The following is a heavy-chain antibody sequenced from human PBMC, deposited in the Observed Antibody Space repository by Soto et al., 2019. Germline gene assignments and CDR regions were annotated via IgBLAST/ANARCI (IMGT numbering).Heavy chain of an antibody. Sequence: ASLKVSCKASGGTFSIYTISWVRQAPGQGLEWMGRIIPILGIANYAQKFQGRVTITADKSTSTAYMELSSLRSEDTAVYYCAREVSDYYYYYYYMDVWGKGTTVTVSS. V-gene: IGHV1-69*04. CDR3: AREVSDYYYYYYYMDV. CDR1: GGTFSIYT. CDR2: IIPILGIA. J-gene: IGHJ6*03. D-gene: IGHD3-10*01.